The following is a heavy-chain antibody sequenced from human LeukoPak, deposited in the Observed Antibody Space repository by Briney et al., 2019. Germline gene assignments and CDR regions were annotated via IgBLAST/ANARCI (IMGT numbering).Heavy chain of an antibody. V-gene: IGHV3-7*01. Sequence: PGGSLRLSCAASGFSFGSNWMNWVRQSPGKGLEWVANIRQDGTEKNYVDSVKGRFIISRGNAKNSLYLQMNSLRAEDTAVYYCAAGTGYLIEKWGQGTLVTVSS. D-gene: IGHD2-15*01. CDR2: IRQDGTEK. J-gene: IGHJ4*02. CDR1: GFSFGSNW. CDR3: AAGTGYLIEK.